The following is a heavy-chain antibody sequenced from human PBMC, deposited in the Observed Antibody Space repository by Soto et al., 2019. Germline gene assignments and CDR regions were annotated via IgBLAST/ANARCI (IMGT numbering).Heavy chain of an antibody. J-gene: IGHJ4*02. CDR3: ARHGSGWDY. V-gene: IGHV1-3*01. Sequence: ASVKVSCKASGYTFTRYGISWVRQAPGQRLEWMGWINAGNGNTKYSQKFQGRVTITRDTSASTAYMELSSLRSEDTAVYYCARHGSGWDYWGQGTLVTVSS. CDR1: GYTFTRYG. D-gene: IGHD6-19*01. CDR2: INAGNGNT.